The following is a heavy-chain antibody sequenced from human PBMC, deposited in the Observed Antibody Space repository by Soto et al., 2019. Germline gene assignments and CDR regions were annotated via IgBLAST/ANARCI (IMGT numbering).Heavy chain of an antibody. D-gene: IGHD3-22*01. J-gene: IGHJ4*02. CDR3: ARTYHYDSSGYFYYFDY. Sequence: QVQLQESGPGLVKPSGTLSLTCAGSGGSISSNDWWTWVRQPPGKGLEWIAETFHSGSTNYNPSLKSRDTISGAKSKNQLSLKWSSVTAADTAVYYCARTYHYDSSGYFYYFDYRGQGNLVTVSS. CDR2: TFHSGST. CDR1: GGSISSNDW. V-gene: IGHV4-4*02.